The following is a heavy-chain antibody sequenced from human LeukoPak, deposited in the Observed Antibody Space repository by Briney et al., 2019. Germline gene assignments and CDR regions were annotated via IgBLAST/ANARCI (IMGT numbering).Heavy chain of an antibody. Sequence: PGGSLRLSCAASGFTFSSYWMSWVRQAPGKGLEWVANIKQDGSEKYYVDSVKDRFTISRDNAKNSLYLQMNSLRAEDTAVYYCARGSGYYLGHFDYWGQGTLVTVSS. CDR3: ARGSGYYLGHFDY. V-gene: IGHV3-7*01. D-gene: IGHD3-22*01. CDR2: IKQDGSEK. CDR1: GFTFSSYW. J-gene: IGHJ4*02.